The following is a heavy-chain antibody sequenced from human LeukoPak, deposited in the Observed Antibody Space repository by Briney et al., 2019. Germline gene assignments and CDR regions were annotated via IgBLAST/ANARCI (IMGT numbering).Heavy chain of an antibody. V-gene: IGHV4-34*01. CDR3: ANLVVIPTSMRLEDY. Sequence: SETLSLTCAVFGGSFSGYYWSWIRPPPGKGLEWIGEINHSGSTKYNPSLKSRVTISADTSKNQFSLKVNSVTAADTAVYYCANLVVIPTSMRLEDYWGQGTLVTVSS. D-gene: IGHD3-22*01. CDR2: INHSGST. J-gene: IGHJ4*02. CDR1: GGSFSGYY.